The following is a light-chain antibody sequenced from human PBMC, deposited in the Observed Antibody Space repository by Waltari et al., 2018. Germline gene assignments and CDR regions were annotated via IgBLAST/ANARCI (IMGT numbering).Light chain of an antibody. CDR2: AAS. J-gene: IGKJ1*01. CDR1: QSISIY. V-gene: IGKV1-39*01. Sequence: DIQMTQSPSSLSASVGDRVTITCRASQSISIYFNWYQQKPGKAPKLLIYAASTLQSGVPSRFSGSGSGTDFTLTISSLQPEDFATYYCQQSYGGPWTFGQGANVEIK. CDR3: QQSYGGPWT.